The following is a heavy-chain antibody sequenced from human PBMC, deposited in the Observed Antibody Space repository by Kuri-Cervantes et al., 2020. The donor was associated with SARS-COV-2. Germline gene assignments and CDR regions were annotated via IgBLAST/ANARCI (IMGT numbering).Heavy chain of an antibody. D-gene: IGHD3-3*01. CDR1: GYTFTGYY. CDR3: ARGWSGYSLYYFDY. CDR2: INPNSGGT. V-gene: IGHV1-2*02. Sequence: ASGKVSCKASGYTFTGYYMHWVRPAPGQGLEWMGWINPNSGGTNYAQKFQGRVTMTSDTSTSTAHMELRSLRSNDTAVYYCARGWSGYSLYYFDYWGQGTLVTVSS. J-gene: IGHJ4*02.